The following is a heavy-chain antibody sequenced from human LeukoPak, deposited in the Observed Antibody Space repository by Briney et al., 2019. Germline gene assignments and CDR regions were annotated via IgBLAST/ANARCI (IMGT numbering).Heavy chain of an antibody. CDR3: ARVFDYYDSSGYRGRTSHFDY. CDR1: GGSISSYY. D-gene: IGHD3-22*01. CDR2: IYTSGST. J-gene: IGHJ4*02. Sequence: SETLSLTCTVSGGSISSYYWSWIRQPPGKGLEWIGYIYTSGSTNYNSSLKSRVTISVDTSKNQFSLKLSSVTAADTAVYYCARVFDYYDSSGYRGRTSHFDYWGQGTLVTVSS. V-gene: IGHV4-4*09.